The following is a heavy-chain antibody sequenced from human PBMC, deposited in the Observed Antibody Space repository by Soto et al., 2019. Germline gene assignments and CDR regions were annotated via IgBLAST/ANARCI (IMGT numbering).Heavy chain of an antibody. CDR3: AKDQGVGGTLGLFHY. V-gene: IGHV3-30*18. Sequence: QVQLVESGGGAVQPGRSLRVSCVASGFTFSGFAMHWVRQAPGKGLEPVAVISYDGSYTHHSDSVKGRFTISRDNSKNTLSLQMNSLRIEDTAVYYCAKDQGVGGTLGLFHYWGQGILVTVSS. CDR1: GFTFSGFA. J-gene: IGHJ4*02. CDR2: ISYDGSYT. D-gene: IGHD1-26*01.